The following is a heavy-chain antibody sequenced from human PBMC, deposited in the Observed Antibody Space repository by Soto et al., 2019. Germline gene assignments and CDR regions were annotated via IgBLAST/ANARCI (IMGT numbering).Heavy chain of an antibody. J-gene: IGHJ5*02. V-gene: IGHV4-34*01. CDR3: ASAPVLPGVAAAPYWFDP. CDR1: GRSFSGYY. CDR2: INHSGST. D-gene: IGHD2-15*01. Sequence: QVQLQQWGAGLLKPSETLSLTCAVYGRSFSGYYWSWIRQPPGKGLEWIGEINHSGSTNYNPSLKSRVTISVDTSKNQFSLKLSSVTAADTAVYYCASAPVLPGVAAAPYWFDPWGQGTLVTVSS.